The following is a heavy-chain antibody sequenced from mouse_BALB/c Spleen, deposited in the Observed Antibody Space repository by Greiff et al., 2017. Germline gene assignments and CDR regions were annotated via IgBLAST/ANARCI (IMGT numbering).Heavy chain of an antibody. CDR3: AKGGLYGNYVRFAY. Sequence: EVKLQESGPGLVKPSQSLSLTCTVTGYSITSDYAWYWIRQFPGNKLEWMGYISYSGSTSYNPSLKSRISITRDTSKNQFFLQLNSVTTEDTATYYCAKGGLYGNYVRFAYWGQGTLVTVSA. D-gene: IGHD2-1*01. J-gene: IGHJ3*01. CDR2: ISYSGST. V-gene: IGHV3-2*02. CDR1: GYSITSDYA.